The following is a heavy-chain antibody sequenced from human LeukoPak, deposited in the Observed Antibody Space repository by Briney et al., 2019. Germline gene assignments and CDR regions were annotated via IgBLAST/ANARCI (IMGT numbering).Heavy chain of an antibody. CDR2: IYYSGNT. Sequence: SETLSLTCTVSGGSTSIYYWSWIRQPPGKGLEWIGYIYYSGNTNYNPSLKSRVTISVDTSKNQFSLKLSSVTAADSAVYYWARDRKDGMDVWGQGTTVTVSS. CDR1: GGSTSIYY. CDR3: ARDRKDGMDV. J-gene: IGHJ6*02. V-gene: IGHV4-59*01.